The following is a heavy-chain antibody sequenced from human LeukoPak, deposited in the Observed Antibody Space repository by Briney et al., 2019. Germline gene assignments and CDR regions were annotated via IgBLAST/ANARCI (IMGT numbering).Heavy chain of an antibody. CDR3: TTGRKPVVIKDY. J-gene: IGHJ4*02. CDR2: IKSKTDGGTT. Sequence: NTSETLSLTCTVSGGSISSYYWSWIRQPPGKGLEWVGRIKSKTDGGTTDYAAPVKGRFTISRDDSKNTLYLQMNSLKTEDTAVYYCTTGRKPVVIKDYWGQGTLVTVSS. D-gene: IGHD3-22*01. CDR1: GGSISSYY. V-gene: IGHV3-15*01.